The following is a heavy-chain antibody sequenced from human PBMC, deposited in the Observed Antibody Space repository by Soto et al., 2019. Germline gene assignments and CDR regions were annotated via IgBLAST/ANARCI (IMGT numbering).Heavy chain of an antibody. CDR2: ISAYNGKK. D-gene: IGHD6-19*01. Sequence: QVQLVQSGTAVKKPGASVKVSCKASGYTFTTSGFTWVRQAPGQRLAWTGWISAYNGKKKYAQNFQGRVTMTKDKSTSTCNVELRNLRSDNTAGYSCARAGIPVGAAADYWGQRKLV. CDR1: GYTFTTSG. J-gene: IGHJ4*02. CDR3: ARAGIPVGAAADY. V-gene: IGHV1-18*01.